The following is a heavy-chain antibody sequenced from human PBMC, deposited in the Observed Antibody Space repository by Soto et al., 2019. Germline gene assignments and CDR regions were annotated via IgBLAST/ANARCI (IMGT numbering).Heavy chain of an antibody. J-gene: IGHJ4*01. Sequence: QLQLQESGPGLVKPSETLSLTCTVSGGSISSSSYYWGWIRQPPGKGLEWIGSIYYSGSNYYNPSLTSRVTISVDTSKTQSPLTRSSVTAPGPAVCYCARSCRTTVVHRDWGHGTLVTVSS. CDR3: ARSCRTTVVHRD. V-gene: IGHV4-39*01. CDR2: IYYSGSN. CDR1: GGSISSSSYY. D-gene: IGHD4-17*01.